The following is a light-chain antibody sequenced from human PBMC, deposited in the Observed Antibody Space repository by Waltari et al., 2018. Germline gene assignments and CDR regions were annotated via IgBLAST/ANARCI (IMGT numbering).Light chain of an antibody. V-gene: IGKV4-1*01. CDR3: QQYTDWPPTWT. J-gene: IGKJ1*01. CDR1: QSVLYSSNNKNY. Sequence: DIVMTQSPDSLAVSLGERATINCKSSQSVLYSSNNKNYLAWYQQKPGQPPKLLIYWASTRESGVPDRFSGSGSGTDFTLTISSLQAEDVAVYYCQQYTDWPPTWTFGQGTKVEI. CDR2: WAS.